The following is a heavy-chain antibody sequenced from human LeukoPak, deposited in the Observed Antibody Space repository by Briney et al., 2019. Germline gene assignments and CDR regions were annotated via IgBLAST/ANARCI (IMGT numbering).Heavy chain of an antibody. CDR1: GFIFSSFS. CDR2: ISSSGSTI. CDR3: AREYSSGWYTPRAFDI. J-gene: IGHJ3*02. D-gene: IGHD6-19*01. Sequence: PGGSLRLSCAASGFIFSSFSMNWVRQAPGKGLEWVSYISSSGSTIYYADSVKGRFTISRDNARNSLYLQMNSLRAEDTAVYYCAREYSSGWYTPRAFDIWGQGTMVTVSS. V-gene: IGHV3-48*04.